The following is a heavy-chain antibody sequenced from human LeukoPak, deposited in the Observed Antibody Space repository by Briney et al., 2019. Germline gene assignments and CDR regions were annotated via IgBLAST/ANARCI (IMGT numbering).Heavy chain of an antibody. CDR2: ISYIGNT. J-gene: IGHJ4*02. CDR1: GGSGSSGTYY. V-gene: IGHV4-61*01. D-gene: IGHD3-9*01. CDR3: VREHDWGDFDY. Sequence: SETLSLTCTVSGGSGSSGTYYWSWIRQPPWNELEWIGYISYIGNTNYNPSLKSRVTISKDTSKNQFSLKLSSVTAADTAVYYCVREHDWGDFDYWGQGALVTVSS.